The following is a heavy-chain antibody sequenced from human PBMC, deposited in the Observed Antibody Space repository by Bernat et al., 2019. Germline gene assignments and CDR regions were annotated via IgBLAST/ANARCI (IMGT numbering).Heavy chain of an antibody. CDR2: IFSSGHT. D-gene: IGHD2-2*02. Sequence: QLQLQESGPGLVKPSETLSLTCSVSGCSITGSNSYWAWIRQPPGKEMEWIASIFSSGHTYYHPSLRSRVTISVDTSSDQFSLRLSSVTAADTALYYCARHSRVIPTAICSFDFWGQGTMVIVSS. V-gene: IGHV4-39*01. J-gene: IGHJ3*01. CDR3: ARHSRVIPTAICSFDF. CDR1: GCSITGSNSY.